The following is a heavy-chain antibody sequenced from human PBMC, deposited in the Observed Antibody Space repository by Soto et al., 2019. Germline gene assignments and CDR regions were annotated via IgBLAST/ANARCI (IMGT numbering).Heavy chain of an antibody. J-gene: IGHJ4*02. D-gene: IGHD3-3*01. V-gene: IGHV1-69*06. CDR2: IFPLADTT. Sequence: QVQLVQSGADVKKPGSSVKVSCKASGGSFSSYSISWVRQAPGQVLGWMGGIFPLADTTKFAQNFQGRVTITADKSTSTAYMELSSLTSLDTAVYYCATIVGGIFDFWCQGTLVTVSS. CDR3: ATIVGGIFDF. CDR1: GGSFSSYS.